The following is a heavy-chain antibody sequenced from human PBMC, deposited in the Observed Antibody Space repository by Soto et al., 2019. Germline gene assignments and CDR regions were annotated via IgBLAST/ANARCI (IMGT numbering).Heavy chain of an antibody. J-gene: IGHJ4*02. D-gene: IGHD1-1*01. V-gene: IGHV1-2*06. Sequence: ASVKVSCKASGYTFTGYYIHWVRQAPGQGLEWIGRINPNSGGTNYGHSFQDRVTMTRDTSINTAYMELHSLTSDDTAVYYCARPLDPLSGKLELGDWGQGTLVTVSS. CDR1: GYTFTGYY. CDR3: ARPLDPLSGKLELGD. CDR2: INPNSGGT.